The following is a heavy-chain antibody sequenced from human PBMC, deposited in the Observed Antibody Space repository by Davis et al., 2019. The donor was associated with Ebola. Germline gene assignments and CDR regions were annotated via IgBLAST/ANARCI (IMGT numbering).Heavy chain of an antibody. V-gene: IGHV3-30-3*01. J-gene: IGHJ4*02. CDR2: ISYDGSNK. CDR1: GFTFSSYP. D-gene: IGHD5-12*01. CDR3: AKEVDIVATIPGAYFDY. Sequence: GESLKISCAASGFTFSSYPMHWVRQAPGKGLEWVAVISYDGSNKYYAESVKGRFTISRDNSKNTLYLQMNSLRAEDTAVYYCAKEVDIVATIPGAYFDYWGQGTLVTVSS.